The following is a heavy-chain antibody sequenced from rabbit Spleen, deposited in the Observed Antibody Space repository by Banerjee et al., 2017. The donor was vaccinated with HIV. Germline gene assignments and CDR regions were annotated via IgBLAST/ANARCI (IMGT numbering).Heavy chain of an antibody. V-gene: IGHV1S47*01. CDR1: GFDFSRFG. Sequence: QEQLVESGGGLVQPGGSLTLSCKASGFDFSRFGVSWVRQAPGKGLEWIGYIDPIFGGTYYASWVNGRFTISSHNAQNTLFLQLNSLTVADTATYFCVRNSGWGVSYFNLWGPGPLVTVS. J-gene: IGHJ4*01. CDR3: VRNSGWGVSYFNL. CDR2: IDPIFGGT. D-gene: IGHD4-1*01.